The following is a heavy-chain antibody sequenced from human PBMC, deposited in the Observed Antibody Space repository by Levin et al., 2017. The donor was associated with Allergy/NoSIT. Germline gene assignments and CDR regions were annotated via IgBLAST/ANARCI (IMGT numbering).Heavy chain of an antibody. CDR1: GFTLSSYA. J-gene: IGHJ6*02. V-gene: IGHV3-33*01. Sequence: GESLKISCAASGFTLSSYAMHWVRLAPGKGLEGVAIIWNDGSRKYYADSVKGRFTISRDHSKNTGYLQMDSLRPDDTAVYYCAREEVYNPYYYYGLDVWGQGTTVTVSS. CDR2: IWNDGSRK. CDR3: AREEVYNPYYYYGLDV. D-gene: IGHD1-1*01.